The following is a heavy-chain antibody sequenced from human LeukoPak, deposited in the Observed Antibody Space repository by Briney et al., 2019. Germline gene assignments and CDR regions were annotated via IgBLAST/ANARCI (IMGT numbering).Heavy chain of an antibody. CDR3: ARVAYYDILTGYRSGRRFDY. CDR2: INHSGST. CDR1: GGSFSGYY. V-gene: IGHV4-34*01. J-gene: IGHJ4*02. D-gene: IGHD3-9*01. Sequence: SETLSLTCAVYGGSFSGYYWSWLRQPPGKGLEWIGEINHSGSTNYNPSLKSRVTISVDTSKNQFSLKLSSVTAADTAVYYCARVAYYDILTGYRSGRRFDYWGQGTLVTVSS.